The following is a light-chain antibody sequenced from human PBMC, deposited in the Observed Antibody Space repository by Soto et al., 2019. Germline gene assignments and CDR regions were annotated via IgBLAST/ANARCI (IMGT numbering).Light chain of an antibody. CDR3: QQYGRSPPSWT. V-gene: IGKV3-20*01. Sequence: EIVLTQSPGTLSLSPGERATLSCRASQSVSSSYLAWYQQKPGQPPRLLISEASTRATGIPDRFSGSGSRTAFTLTISSLEPEDFAVYSCQQYGRSPPSWTFGQGTKVEI. CDR1: QSVSSSY. CDR2: EAS. J-gene: IGKJ1*01.